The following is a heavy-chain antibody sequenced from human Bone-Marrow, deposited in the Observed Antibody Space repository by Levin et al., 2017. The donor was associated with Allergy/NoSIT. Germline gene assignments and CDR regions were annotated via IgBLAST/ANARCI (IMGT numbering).Heavy chain of an antibody. CDR2: INPSGGST. CDR1: GYTFTSYY. Sequence: ASVKVSCKASGYTFTSYYMHWVRQAPGQGLEWMGIINPSGGSTSYAQKFQGRVTMTRDTSTSTVYMELSSLRSEDTAVYYCARVLYYYDSSGYYRPGGFDYWGQGTLVTVSS. J-gene: IGHJ4*02. V-gene: IGHV1-46*01. D-gene: IGHD3-22*01. CDR3: ARVLYYYDSSGYYRPGGFDY.